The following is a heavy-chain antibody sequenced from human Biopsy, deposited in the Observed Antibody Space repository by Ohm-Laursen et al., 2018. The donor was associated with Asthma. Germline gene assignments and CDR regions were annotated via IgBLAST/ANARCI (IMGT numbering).Heavy chain of an antibody. V-gene: IGHV3-30*18. J-gene: IGHJ4*02. D-gene: IGHD5-12*01. Sequence: SLRLSCSASGFTLSDYYISWIRQAPGKGLEWVAVISYDGNHKFYEDSVKGRFTISRDNSKNTLYLQMNSLRTEDTAVYYCAKRRGYSGHDNDYWGQGTLVSVSP. CDR2: ISYDGNHK. CDR1: GFTLSDYY. CDR3: AKRRGYSGHDNDY.